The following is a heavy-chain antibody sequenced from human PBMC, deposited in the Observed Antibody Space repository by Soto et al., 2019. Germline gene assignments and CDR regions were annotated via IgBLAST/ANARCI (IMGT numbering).Heavy chain of an antibody. D-gene: IGHD2-8*02. V-gene: IGHV3-33*01. CDR1: GFSFSSCG. J-gene: IGHJ5*02. CDR3: ARDSLVDAEVDGSHWLDP. CDR2: IWHDGSNK. Sequence: GGSLRLSCAASGFSFSSCGMNWVRQAPGKGLEWVALIWHDGSNKYYADSVKGRFTISRDNSKNMLYLQMNSLRAEDTAVYYCARDSLVDAEVDGSHWLDPWGQGTLVTVSS.